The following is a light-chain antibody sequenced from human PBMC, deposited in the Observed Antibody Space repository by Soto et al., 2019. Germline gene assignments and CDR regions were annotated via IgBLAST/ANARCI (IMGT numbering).Light chain of an antibody. J-gene: IGKJ1*01. V-gene: IGKV4-1*01. CDR2: WAS. CDR3: QQYYSTPWT. Sequence: DIVMTQSPDSLAVSLGERATINCKSSQRVLYSSNNKNYLAWYQQKPGQPPKLLIYWASTRESGVPDRFSGSGSGTDFTLTISNLQAEDVAVYYCQQYYSTPWTFGQGTKVEIK. CDR1: QRVLYSSNNKNY.